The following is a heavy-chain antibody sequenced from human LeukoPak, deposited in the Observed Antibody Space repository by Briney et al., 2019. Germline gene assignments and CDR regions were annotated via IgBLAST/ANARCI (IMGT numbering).Heavy chain of an antibody. CDR2: IKQDGSEK. Sequence: GGSLRLSCAASGFTFSSYWMSWVRQAPGKGLEWVANIKQDGSEKYYVDSVKGRFTISRDNAKNSLYLQMNSLRAEDTAVYYCARVLWFGESYYFDYWGKGTLVTVAS. J-gene: IGHJ4*02. V-gene: IGHV3-7*04. D-gene: IGHD3-10*01. CDR1: GFTFSSYW. CDR3: ARVLWFGESYYFDY.